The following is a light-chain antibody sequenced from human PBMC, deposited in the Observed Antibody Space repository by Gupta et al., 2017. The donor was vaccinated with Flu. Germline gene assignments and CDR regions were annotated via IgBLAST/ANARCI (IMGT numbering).Light chain of an antibody. CDR3: QHKVSLLWT. V-gene: IGKV3-20*01. Sequence: EIVLTQSPDTLSLSPGERATLSCRASESVSSTYLAWYQQKPGQAPRLLIYGASTRATGIPDRFSGSGAGTDFTLTISGLEPEDFAVYYCQHKVSLLWTFGQGTKVEIK. CDR2: GAS. J-gene: IGKJ1*01. CDR1: ESVSSTY.